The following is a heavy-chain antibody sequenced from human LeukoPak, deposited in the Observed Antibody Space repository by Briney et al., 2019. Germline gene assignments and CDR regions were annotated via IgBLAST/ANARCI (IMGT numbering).Heavy chain of an antibody. CDR3: AKEPREYCSSTSCPNWFDS. Sequence: GGSLRLSCAPSGFTFNNYAMRWLRQAPGKGLEWVSAISASGGTTYYADSVKGRFTISRDNSENTLFLQMNSLRAEDTAVYYCAKEPREYCSSTSCPNWFDSWGQGTLVTVSS. V-gene: IGHV3-23*01. CDR2: ISASGGTT. D-gene: IGHD2-2*01. CDR1: GFTFNNYA. J-gene: IGHJ5*01.